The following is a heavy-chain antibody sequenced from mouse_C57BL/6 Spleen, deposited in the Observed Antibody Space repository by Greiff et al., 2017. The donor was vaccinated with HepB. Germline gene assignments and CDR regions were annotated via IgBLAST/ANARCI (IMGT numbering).Heavy chain of an antibody. D-gene: IGHD2-3*01. CDR3: ARDGDDEREAMDY. Sequence: VQLQQSGAVLVRPGASVKMSCKASGYTFTSYWMHWVQQRPGQGLEWIGAIYPGSSDTNYNEKFKGKATLTADTSASTAYMELTSLRNEDTAVYYGARDGDDEREAMDYWGQGTSVTVSS. J-gene: IGHJ4*01. CDR1: GYTFTSYW. V-gene: IGHV1-5*01. CDR2: IYPGSSDT.